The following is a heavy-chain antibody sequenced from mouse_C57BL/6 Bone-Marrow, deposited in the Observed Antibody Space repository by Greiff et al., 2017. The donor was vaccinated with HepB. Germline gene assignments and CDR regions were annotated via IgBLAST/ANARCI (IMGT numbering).Heavy chain of an antibody. CDR1: GYTFTSYT. CDR2: INPSRGYT. J-gene: IGHJ3*01. V-gene: IGHV1-4*01. CDR3: ARSGFGAFAY. Sequence: QVQLQQSGAELARPGASVRMSCKVSGYTFTSYTMHWGKMRPGQGMEGIGYINPSRGYTKYNQKFKDKATLTAYKSTSTAYMHLSSLTSEDSAVYYCARSGFGAFAYWGQGTLVTVSA. D-gene: IGHD3-1*01.